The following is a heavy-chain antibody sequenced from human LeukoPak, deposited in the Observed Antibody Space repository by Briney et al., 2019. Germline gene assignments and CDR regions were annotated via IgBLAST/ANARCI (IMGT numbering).Heavy chain of an antibody. CDR1: GFTFSDYA. D-gene: IGHD1-26*01. V-gene: IGHV3-23*01. CDR3: AKAKVGATNDAFDI. Sequence: GGSLRLSCAASGFTFSDYAMSWVRLAPGKGLEWVSAISGSGVTTYHVDSVKGRFTISRDSSKNTLYLQMNSLRAEDTAVYYCAKAKVGATNDAFDIWGQGTMVTDSS. J-gene: IGHJ3*02. CDR2: ISGSGVTT.